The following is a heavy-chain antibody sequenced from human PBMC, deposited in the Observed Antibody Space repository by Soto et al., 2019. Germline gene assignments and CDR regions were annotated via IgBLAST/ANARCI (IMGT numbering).Heavy chain of an antibody. Sequence: GESLKISCKASGYIFTLYWIGWVRQMPGKGLEWMGIIYPGDSDTRYSPSFQGQVTISADKSISTASLQWSSLKASDTAVYYCGTQLATPGYCYFSGGMDGWGRGP. CDR2: IYPGDSDT. D-gene: IGHD2-15*01. J-gene: IGHJ6*01. CDR3: GTQLATPGYCYFSGGMDG. CDR1: GYIFTLYW. V-gene: IGHV5-51*01.